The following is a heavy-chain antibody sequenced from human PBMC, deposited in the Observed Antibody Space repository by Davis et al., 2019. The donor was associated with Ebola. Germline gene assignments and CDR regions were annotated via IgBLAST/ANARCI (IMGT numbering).Heavy chain of an antibody. CDR1: GYTFTSYG. CDR2: ISAYNGNT. V-gene: IGHV1-18*01. CDR3: ARDLFGCSGGSCYPYYYYGMDV. J-gene: IGHJ6*02. Sequence: ASVKVSCKASGYTFTSYGISWVRQAPGQGLEWMGWISAYNGNTSYAQKFQGRVTMTRDTSTSTVYMELSSLRSDDTAVYYCARDLFGCSGGSCYPYYYYGMDVWGQGTTVTVSS. D-gene: IGHD2-15*01.